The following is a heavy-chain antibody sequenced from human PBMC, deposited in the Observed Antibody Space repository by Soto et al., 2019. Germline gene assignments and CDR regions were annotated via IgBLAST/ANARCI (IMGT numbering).Heavy chain of an antibody. CDR2: IYYSGST. Sequence: SETLSLTCTVSGGSVSSGSYYWSWIRQPPRKGLEWIGYIYYSGSTNYNPSLKSRVTISVDTSKNQFSLKLSSVTAADTAVYYCAREGTTYYYDSSGGLDYWGQGTLVTVPQ. CDR1: GGSVSSGSYY. CDR3: AREGTTYYYDSSGGLDY. J-gene: IGHJ4*02. V-gene: IGHV4-61*01. D-gene: IGHD3-22*01.